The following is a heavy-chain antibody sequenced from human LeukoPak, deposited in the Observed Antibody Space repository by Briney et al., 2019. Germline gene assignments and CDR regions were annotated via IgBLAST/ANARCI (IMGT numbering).Heavy chain of an antibody. V-gene: IGHV3-11*01. J-gene: IGHJ5*02. CDR1: GFTFNDYY. Sequence: TGGSLRLSCAASGFTFNDYYMSWIRQAPGRGLEWLSYINIGGTNTHYADSVKGRFTISRDNAKKSLYLEMNNLRAEDTAVYYCATDGAGFDTWGQGVLVTVSS. CDR3: ATDGAGFDT. CDR2: INIGGTNT.